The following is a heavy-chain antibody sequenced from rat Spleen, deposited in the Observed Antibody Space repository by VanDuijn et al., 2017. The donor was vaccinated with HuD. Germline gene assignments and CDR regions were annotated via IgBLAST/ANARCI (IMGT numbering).Heavy chain of an antibody. D-gene: IGHD4-1*01. CDR2: ISYGDSYGHSST. V-gene: IGHV5-29*01. Sequence: EVQLVESGGGLVQPGRSLKLSCAASGFTFSDYGMAWVRQAPTKGLEWVATISYGDSYGHSSTYYRDSVKGRFTISRDNARSTLYMQMDSLRSEDTATYYCGRHWPNTAFDYWGQGVMVIVSS. CDR3: GRHWPNTAFDY. CDR1: GFTFSDYG. J-gene: IGHJ2*01.